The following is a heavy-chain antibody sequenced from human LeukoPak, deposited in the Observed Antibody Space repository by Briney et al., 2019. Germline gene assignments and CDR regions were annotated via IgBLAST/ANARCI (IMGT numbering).Heavy chain of an antibody. V-gene: IGHV4-30-2*01. CDR2: IYHSGST. D-gene: IGHD3-22*01. Sequence: SETLSLTCTVSGGSISSGGYYWSWIRQPPGKGLEWIGYIYHSGSTYYNPSLKSRVTISLDRSKNQFSLKLSSVTAADTAVYYCARDGHYYYDSSGYYRTWGQGTLVTVSS. CDR3: ARDGHYYYDSSGYYRT. J-gene: IGHJ5*02. CDR1: GGSISSGGYY.